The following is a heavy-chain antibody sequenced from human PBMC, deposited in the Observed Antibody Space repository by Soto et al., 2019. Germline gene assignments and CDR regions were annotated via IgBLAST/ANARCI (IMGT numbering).Heavy chain of an antibody. Sequence: VPLLESGGGFLQPGGSLRLSCAASGFTFSTYAMSWVRQAPGKGLEWVSALTDSGDSTYYADSVKGRFTISRDNSKNTLYLQMNSLRAEDTAVYYCAKKSSGNSYFYFDYWGQGALVTVSS. CDR2: LTDSGDST. CDR3: AKKSSGNSYFYFDY. D-gene: IGHD1-26*01. V-gene: IGHV3-23*01. CDR1: GFTFSTYA. J-gene: IGHJ4*02.